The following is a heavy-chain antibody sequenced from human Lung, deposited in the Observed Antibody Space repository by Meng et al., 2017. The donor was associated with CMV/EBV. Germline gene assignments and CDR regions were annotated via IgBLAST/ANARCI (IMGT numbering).Heavy chain of an antibody. CDR3: ARDVSPRSSAYFAIYYFYALDV. Sequence: GEXXKISCAASGFTFSSYAMSWVRQAPGKGLEWVSVIYSGGSSTYYADSVKGRFTISRDNSKNSLYLQMNSLRAEDTAVYYCARDVSPRSSAYFAIYYFYALDVWXQGNXVTVSS. V-gene: IGHV3-23*03. CDR1: GFTFSSYA. D-gene: IGHD2-21*01. CDR2: IYSGGSST. J-gene: IGHJ6*02.